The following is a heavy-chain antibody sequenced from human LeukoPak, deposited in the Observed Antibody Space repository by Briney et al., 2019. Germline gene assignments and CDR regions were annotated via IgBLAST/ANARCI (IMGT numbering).Heavy chain of an antibody. J-gene: IGHJ4*02. CDR3: ARDSVDRGFDY. CDR2: ISDDGGRK. V-gene: IGHV3-30*04. D-gene: IGHD5-12*01. Sequence: PGGSLRLSCAASGFTFSGYPMHWVRQAPGKGLDWVAIISDDGGRKFYADSVKGRFTISRDNSKNTLYLQMNSLRAEDAAVYYCARDSVDRGFDYWGQGTLVTVSS. CDR1: GFTFSGYP.